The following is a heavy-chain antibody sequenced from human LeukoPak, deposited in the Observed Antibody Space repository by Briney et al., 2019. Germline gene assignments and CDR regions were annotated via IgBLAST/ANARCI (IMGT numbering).Heavy chain of an antibody. D-gene: IGHD6-13*01. CDR2: IYYSGST. V-gene: IGHV4-39*01. J-gene: IGHJ4*02. CDR1: GGSFSGYY. Sequence: SETPSLTCAVYGGSFSGYYWGWIRQPPGKGLEWIGSIYYSGSTYYNPSLKSRVTISVDTSKNQFSLKLSSVTAADTAVYYCARHVAQPYSSSWYFVDYWGQGTLVTVSS. CDR3: ARHVAQPYSSSWYFVDY.